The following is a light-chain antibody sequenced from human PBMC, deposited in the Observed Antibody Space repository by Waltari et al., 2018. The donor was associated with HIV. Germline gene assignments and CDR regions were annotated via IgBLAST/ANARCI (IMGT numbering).Light chain of an antibody. V-gene: IGLV2-14*01. CDR2: EVS. J-gene: IGLJ2*01. CDR3: SSYTSSSTVV. CDR1: SSDVGGYNY. Sequence: QSALTQPASVSGSPGQSITISCTGTSSDVGGYNYVSWHQQHPGKAPKLMIYEVSNRPSGVSNRVSGSKSDNTASLTISVLQAEDEADYYCSSYTSSSTVVFGGGTKLTVL.